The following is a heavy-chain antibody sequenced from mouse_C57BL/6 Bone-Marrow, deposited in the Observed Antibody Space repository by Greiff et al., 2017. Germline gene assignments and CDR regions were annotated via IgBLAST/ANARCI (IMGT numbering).Heavy chain of an antibody. CDR1: GFTFSSYA. J-gene: IGHJ2*01. CDR2: ISDGGSYT. V-gene: IGHV5-4*01. CDR3: ARERGDY. Sequence: EVKLMESGGGLVKPGGSLKLSCAASGFTFSSYAMSWVRQTPEKRLEWVATISDGGSYTYYPDNVKGRFTISRDNAKNNLYLQMSHLKSEDTAMYYCARERGDYWGQGTTLTVSS.